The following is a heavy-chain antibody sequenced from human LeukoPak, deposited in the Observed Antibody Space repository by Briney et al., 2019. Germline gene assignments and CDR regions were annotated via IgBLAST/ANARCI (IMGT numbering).Heavy chain of an antibody. CDR2: IYYSGST. D-gene: IGHD6-19*01. V-gene: IGHV4-39*01. Sequence: ASETLSLTCTVSGGSISSSSYYWGWIRQPPGKGLEWIGSIYYSGSTYYNPSLKSRVTISVDTSKNQFSLKLSSVTAADTAVYYCARYTSSGWYSKYYFDYWGQGILVTVSS. CDR1: GGSISSSSYY. J-gene: IGHJ4*02. CDR3: ARYTSSGWYSKYYFDY.